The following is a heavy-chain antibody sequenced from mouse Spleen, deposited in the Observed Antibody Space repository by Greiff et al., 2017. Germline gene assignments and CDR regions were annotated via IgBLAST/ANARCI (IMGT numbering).Heavy chain of an antibody. CDR1: GYTFTSYW. V-gene: IGHV1-64*01. J-gene: IGHJ4*01. Sequence: VQLQQPGAELVKPGASVKLSCKASGYTFTSYWMHWVKQRPGQGLEWIGMIHPNSGSTNYNEKFKSKATLTVDKSSSTAYMQLSSLTSEDSAVYYCARWGYDGLYYAMDYWGQGTSVTVSS. D-gene: IGHD2-2*01. CDR3: ARWGYDGLYYAMDY. CDR2: IHPNSGST.